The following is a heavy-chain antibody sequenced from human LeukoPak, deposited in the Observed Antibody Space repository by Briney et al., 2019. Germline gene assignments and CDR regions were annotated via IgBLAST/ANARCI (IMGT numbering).Heavy chain of an antibody. Sequence: GGSLRLSCAASGFTFSNYGMHWVRQTPGKGLEWVAVIWPDGGKKYYADSVRGRFTISRDNSKNTLSLQMDSLRAEDTAVYYCVRIADYWGQGTLVTVSS. CDR3: VRIADY. CDR2: IWPDGGKK. D-gene: IGHD2-21*01. J-gene: IGHJ4*02. V-gene: IGHV3-33*01. CDR1: GFTFSNYG.